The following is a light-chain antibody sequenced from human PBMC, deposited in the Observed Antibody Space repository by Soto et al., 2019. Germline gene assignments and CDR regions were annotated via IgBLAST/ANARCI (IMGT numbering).Light chain of an antibody. V-gene: IGKV1-39*01. J-gene: IGKJ2*01. Sequence: DIQMTQSPSSLSASVGGRVTITCRASQTIAMYVNWFQQKPGKAPKPLIYTTSSLQSGVPPRFSGSGSETDFTLTISRLQPEDSATYYCQQSFTTPYTFGQGTKLEIK. CDR3: QQSFTTPYT. CDR2: TTS. CDR1: QTIAMY.